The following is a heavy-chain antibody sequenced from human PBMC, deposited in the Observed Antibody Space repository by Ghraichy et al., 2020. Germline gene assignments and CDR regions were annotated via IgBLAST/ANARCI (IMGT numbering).Heavy chain of an antibody. J-gene: IGHJ5*02. V-gene: IGHV3-21*01. D-gene: IGHD2-15*01. CDR2: ISDGSEYI. CDR3: ARDGHCSGGTCYRNWFDP. CDR1: GFTFSSYA. Sequence: GGSLRLSCAASGFTFSSYAMSWVRQAPGKGLEWVSSISDGSEYIYYADSVKGRFTISRDNARNSLYLQMNSLRADDTAVYFCARDGHCSGGTCYRNWFDPWGQGTLVTVTS.